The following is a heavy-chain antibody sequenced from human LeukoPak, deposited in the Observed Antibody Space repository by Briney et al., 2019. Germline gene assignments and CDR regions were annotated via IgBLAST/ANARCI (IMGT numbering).Heavy chain of an antibody. CDR1: GFTFSNYA. CDR3: AGPLYSSSWRDAFDI. V-gene: IGHV3-23*01. D-gene: IGHD6-13*01. CDR2: ISGSGGST. J-gene: IGHJ3*02. Sequence: GGSLRLSCAAPGFTFSNYAMSWVRQAPGKGLEWISGISGSGGSTYYADSVKGRFTISRDNSKNTLYLQMNSLRAEDTAVYYCAGPLYSSSWRDAFDIWGQGTMVTVSS.